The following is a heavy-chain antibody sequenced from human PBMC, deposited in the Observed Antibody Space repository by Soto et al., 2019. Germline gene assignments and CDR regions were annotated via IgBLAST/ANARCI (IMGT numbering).Heavy chain of an antibody. Sequence: ASVKVSCKASGYTFTGYYMHWVRQAPGQGLEWMGWINPKSGGTSYAQRFQGRVTMTRDTSISTVYMELRRLRSDDTAMYYCARDVADNDYFDSWGQGSLVTVSS. D-gene: IGHD6-19*01. CDR1: GYTFTGYY. J-gene: IGHJ4*02. CDR3: ARDVADNDYFDS. CDR2: INPKSGGT. V-gene: IGHV1-2*02.